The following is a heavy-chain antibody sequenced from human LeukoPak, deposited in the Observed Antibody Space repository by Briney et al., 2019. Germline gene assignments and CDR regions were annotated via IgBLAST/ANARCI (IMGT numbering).Heavy chain of an antibody. Sequence: QPGGSLRLSCAASGFTFDDYTMHWVRQAPGKGLEWVSLISWDGGSTYYADSVKGRFTISRDNSKNSLYLQMNSLRTEDTALYYCAKDHAAAGTDWYFDLWGRGTLVTVSS. J-gene: IGHJ2*01. D-gene: IGHD6-13*01. CDR2: ISWDGGST. CDR3: AKDHAAAGTDWYFDL. V-gene: IGHV3-43*01. CDR1: GFTFDDYT.